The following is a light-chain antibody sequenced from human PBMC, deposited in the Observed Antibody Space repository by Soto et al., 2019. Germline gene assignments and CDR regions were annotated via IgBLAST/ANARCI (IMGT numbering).Light chain of an antibody. CDR2: AAS. J-gene: IGKJ1*01. V-gene: IGKV1-39*01. CDR1: QDISSY. CDR3: QQSYSTPPWT. Sequence: IQVTQSPSSLSASVGDRVTITCRASQDISSYLAWYQQKPGKAPTLLIYAASTLQSGVPSRFSGSGSGTDFTLTISSLQPEDFATYYCQQSYSTPPWTFGQGTKVDIK.